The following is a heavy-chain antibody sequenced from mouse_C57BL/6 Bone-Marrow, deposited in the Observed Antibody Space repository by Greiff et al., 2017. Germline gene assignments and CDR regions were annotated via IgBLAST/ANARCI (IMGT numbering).Heavy chain of an antibody. V-gene: IGHV1-52*01. D-gene: IGHD1-1*01. Sequence: QVQLQQPGAELVRPGSSVKLSCKASGYTFTSYWMHWVKQRPIQGLEWIGNIDPSDSETHYNQKFKDKATVTVDKSSSTAYMQLSSLPSEDSAVYYCARRNYGSTPFDYWGQGTTLTVSA. J-gene: IGHJ2*01. CDR1: GYTFTSYW. CDR2: IDPSDSET. CDR3: ARRNYGSTPFDY.